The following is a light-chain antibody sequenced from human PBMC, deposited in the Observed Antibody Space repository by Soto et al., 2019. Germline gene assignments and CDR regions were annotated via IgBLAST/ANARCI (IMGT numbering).Light chain of an antibody. CDR2: EVG. CDR3: SSYTSSTTQV. CDR1: SSDVGAYNY. J-gene: IGLJ3*02. Sequence: QSALTQPASVSGSPGQSITISCAGTSSDVGAYNYVSWYQQHPGKAPKLVIYEVGDRPSGVSNRFSGSKSGNMASLTISGLQAEDEADYYCSSYTSSTTQVFGGGTKLTVL. V-gene: IGLV2-14*01.